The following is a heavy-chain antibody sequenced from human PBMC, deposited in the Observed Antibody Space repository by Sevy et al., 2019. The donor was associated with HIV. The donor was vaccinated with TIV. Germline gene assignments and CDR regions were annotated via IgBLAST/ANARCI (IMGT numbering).Heavy chain of an antibody. CDR3: AREGCTKPHDY. J-gene: IGHJ4*02. D-gene: IGHD2-8*01. CDR2: LSFGCGEI. CDR1: GFTFSKYS. Sequence: GESLKISCAASGFTFSKYSMSWVRQPPGKGLEWVSTLSFGCGEINYADSVKGRFTISRDNSKSSVYLQVNNLRPEDTAVYYCAREGCTKPHDYWGQGTLVTVSS. V-gene: IGHV3-23*01.